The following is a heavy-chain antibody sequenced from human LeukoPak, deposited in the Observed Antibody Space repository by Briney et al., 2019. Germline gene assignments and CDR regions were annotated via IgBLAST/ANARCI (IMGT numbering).Heavy chain of an antibody. CDR1: GFTFSSYG. CDR2: IWYDGSNK. J-gene: IGHJ6*02. D-gene: IGHD4-17*01. Sequence: GGSLRLSCAASGFTFSSYGMHWVRQAPGKGLEWVAVIWYDGSNKYYADSVKGRFTISRDNSKNTLYLQMNSLRAKDTAVYYCARELSGDQKDYYYYYGMDVWGQGNTVTVSS. CDR3: ARELSGDQKDYYYYYGMDV. V-gene: IGHV3-33*01.